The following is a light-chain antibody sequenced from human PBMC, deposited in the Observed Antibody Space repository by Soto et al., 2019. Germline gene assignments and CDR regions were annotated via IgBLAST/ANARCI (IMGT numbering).Light chain of an antibody. Sequence: ESVLTQSPGTLSLSPGERATLSCRASQSVSTSYLAWYQQKPGQAPRLLIYGASSRATGIPDRFSGSGSGTDFTLTINRLEPEDVAVYYCQLYGSSPSWTFGQGTKVEIK. J-gene: IGKJ1*01. CDR1: QSVSTSY. CDR3: QLYGSSPSWT. V-gene: IGKV3-20*01. CDR2: GAS.